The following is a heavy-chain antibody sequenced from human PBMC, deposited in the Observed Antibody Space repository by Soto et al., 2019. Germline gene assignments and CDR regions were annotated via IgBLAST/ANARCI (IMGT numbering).Heavy chain of an antibody. V-gene: IGHV1-69*06. J-gene: IGHJ4*02. CDR1: GGTFSSYA. D-gene: IGHD3-9*01. CDR2: IIPIFGTA. CDR3: ARGVLTGYYPTNFDY. Sequence: VASVKVSCKASGGTFSSYAISWVRQAPGQGLEWMGGIIPIFGTANYAQKFQGRVTITADKSTSTAYMELSSLRSEDTAVYYCARGVLTGYYPTNFDYWGQGTLVTVSS.